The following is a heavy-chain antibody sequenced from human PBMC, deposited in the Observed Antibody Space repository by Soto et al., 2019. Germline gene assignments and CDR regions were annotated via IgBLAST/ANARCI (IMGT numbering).Heavy chain of an antibody. CDR3: ATGIGNPSYFAH. V-gene: IGHV3-23*01. Sequence: EVQLLESGGGVVQPGGSLRLSCAASGFTFSSYSMSWVRQAPGKGPEWVSIISGNSVTIGYADSAKGRFTISRDNSKNMLYLQMGSLRAEDTAVYYCATGIGNPSYFAHWGQGTLVTVSS. CDR1: GFTFSSYS. J-gene: IGHJ4*02. D-gene: IGHD1-1*01. CDR2: ISGNSVTI.